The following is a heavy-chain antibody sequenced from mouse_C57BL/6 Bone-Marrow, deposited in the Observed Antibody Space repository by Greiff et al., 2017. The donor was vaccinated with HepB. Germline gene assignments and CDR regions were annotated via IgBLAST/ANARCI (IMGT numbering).Heavy chain of an antibody. CDR2: INPNNGGT. D-gene: IGHD1-1*01. CDR3: ARWGYYGGWFSWFAY. J-gene: IGHJ3*01. Sequence: EVQLQQSGPELVKPGASVKISCKASGYTFTDYYMNWVKQSHGKSLEWIGDINPNNGGTSYNQKFKGKATLTVDKSSSTAYMALRSLTSEDSAVYYCARWGYYGGWFSWFAYWGQGTLVTVSA. CDR1: GYTFTDYY. V-gene: IGHV1-26*01.